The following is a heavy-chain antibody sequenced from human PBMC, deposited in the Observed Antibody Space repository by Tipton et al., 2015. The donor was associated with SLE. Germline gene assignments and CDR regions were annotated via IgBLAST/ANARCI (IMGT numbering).Heavy chain of an antibody. Sequence: QSGPEVKKSGASVRVSCKASGYSFITYYIHWVRQSPGQGLEWMGIINPSGGTTHYPQKFQGRVAVTRDTSTNTVYMELNSLRYDDTAVYYCATTSPFDYWGQGTLVTVSS. CDR3: ATTSPFDY. CDR1: GYSFITYY. V-gene: IGHV1-46*01. CDR2: INPSGGTT. J-gene: IGHJ4*02.